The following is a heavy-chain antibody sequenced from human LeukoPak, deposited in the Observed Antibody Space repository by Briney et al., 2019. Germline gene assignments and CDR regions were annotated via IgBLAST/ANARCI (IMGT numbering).Heavy chain of an antibody. Sequence: PGGSLRLSCAASGFTFRSYEMDWIRQAPGKGLEWVSYINSGGTTIYTDSVKGRFTISRDNAKNSLFLQMSSLIAEDTAVYYCAKELTPNSESSGFDAFEMWGQGTMVTVSS. CDR3: AKELTPNSESSGFDAFEM. V-gene: IGHV3-48*03. J-gene: IGHJ3*02. D-gene: IGHD3-22*01. CDR1: GFTFRSYE. CDR2: INSGGTTI.